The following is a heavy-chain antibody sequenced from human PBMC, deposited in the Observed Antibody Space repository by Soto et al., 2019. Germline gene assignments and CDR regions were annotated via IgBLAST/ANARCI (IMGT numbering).Heavy chain of an antibody. CDR3: ARWVRGVISNWFDP. J-gene: IGHJ5*02. D-gene: IGHD3-10*01. V-gene: IGHV4-39*01. CDR1: GGSISSSSYY. Sequence: PSETLSLTCTVSGGSISSSSYYWGWIRQPPGKGLEWIGSIYYSGSTYYNPSLKSRVTISVDTSKNQFSLELSSVTAADTAVYYCARWVRGVISNWFDPWGQGTLVTVSS. CDR2: IYYSGST.